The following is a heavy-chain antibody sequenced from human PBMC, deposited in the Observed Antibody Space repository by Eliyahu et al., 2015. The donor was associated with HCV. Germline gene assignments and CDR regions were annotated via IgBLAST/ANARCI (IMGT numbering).Heavy chain of an antibody. CDR2: ISYNSRNI. Sequence: VHLVESGGGLVQPGRSLRLSCAASGFTFGEYAMHWVRQVPGKGLEWVPDISYNSRNIGYADSVKGRFTISRDNAQNSLYLQMNSLKPEDTALYYCAKDITLVRGVIQYWGRGTLVTVSS. V-gene: IGHV3-9*01. J-gene: IGHJ4*02. CDR3: AKDITLVRGVIQY. D-gene: IGHD3-10*01. CDR1: GFTFGEYA.